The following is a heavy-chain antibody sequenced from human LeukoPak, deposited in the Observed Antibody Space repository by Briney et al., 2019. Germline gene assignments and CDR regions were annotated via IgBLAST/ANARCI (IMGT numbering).Heavy chain of an antibody. CDR3: ARESDSGYDSHAFDI. Sequence: SETLSLTCAVYGGSFSGYYWSWIRQPPGKGLEWIGEINHSGSTSYNPSLKSRVTISVDTSKNQFSLKLSSVTAADTAVYYCARESDSGYDSHAFDIWGQGTMVTVSS. CDR1: GGSFSGYY. CDR2: INHSGST. J-gene: IGHJ3*02. V-gene: IGHV4-34*01. D-gene: IGHD5-12*01.